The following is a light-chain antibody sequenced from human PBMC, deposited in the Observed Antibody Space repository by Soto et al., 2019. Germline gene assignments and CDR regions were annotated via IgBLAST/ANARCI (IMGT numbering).Light chain of an antibody. V-gene: IGLV2-11*01. Sequence: QSALTQPRSVSGSPGQSVTISCTGTSSDVGGYNHVSWYQQHPGEAPKLMIYDVNKRPSGVPDRFSGSKSGNTASLTISGLQADDEADYYCCSYAGSYKFVVFGGGTKLTVL. J-gene: IGLJ2*01. CDR1: SSDVGGYNH. CDR2: DVN. CDR3: CSYAGSYKFVV.